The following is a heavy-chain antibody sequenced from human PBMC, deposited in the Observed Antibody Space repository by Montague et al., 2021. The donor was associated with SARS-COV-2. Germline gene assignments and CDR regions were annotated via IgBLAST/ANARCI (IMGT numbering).Heavy chain of an antibody. CDR1: GFTVSSNY. D-gene: IGHD3-3*01. Sequence: SLRLSCAASGFTVSSNYMRWVRQAPGKGLEWVSVIYSGGSTYYAXSVKGRFTISRDNSKNTLYLQMNSLRAEDTAVYYCARVLVPQYDFWSGYYYYYYMDVGGKGTTVTVSS. CDR3: ARVLVPQYDFWSGYYYYYYMDV. CDR2: IYSGGST. J-gene: IGHJ6*03. V-gene: IGHV3-53*01.